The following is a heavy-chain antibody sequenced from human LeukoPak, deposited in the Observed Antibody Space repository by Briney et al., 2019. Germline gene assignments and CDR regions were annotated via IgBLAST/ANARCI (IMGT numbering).Heavy chain of an antibody. V-gene: IGHV3-49*03. CDR2: IRGQAYGATI. CDR1: GFTFGDYG. J-gene: IGHJ4*02. CDR3: ARAGSLVDLHGWYFDF. Sequence: PGGSLRLSCPTSGFTFGDYGMTWFRQAPGKRLEWVAFIRGQAYGATIEYAASVRGRFSISRGDSKGVAYLQMNGLETEDTAMYYCARAGSLVDLHGWYFDFWGQGTLVTVSS. D-gene: IGHD1-26*01.